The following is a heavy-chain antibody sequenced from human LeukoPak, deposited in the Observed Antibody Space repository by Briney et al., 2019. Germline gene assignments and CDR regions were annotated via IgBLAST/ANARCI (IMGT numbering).Heavy chain of an antibody. J-gene: IGHJ4*02. V-gene: IGHV4-34*01. CDR2: INHSGST. CDR3: RYNRGRLDY. CDR1: GGSFSGYY. Sequence: SETLSLTCAVYGGSFSGYYWSWIRQPPGKGLEWIGEINHSGSTNYNPSLKSRATISVDTSKNQFSLKLSSVTAADTAVYCCRYNRGRLDYWGQGTLVTVSS. D-gene: IGHD5-24*01.